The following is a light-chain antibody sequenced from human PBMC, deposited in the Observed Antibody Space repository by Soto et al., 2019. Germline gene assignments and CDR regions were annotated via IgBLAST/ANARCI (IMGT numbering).Light chain of an antibody. Sequence: ILMTQSPATLSMSPVERATLSCRARQSISINLAWYQQKPGQAPRLLIYDAYTRATGIPARFSGSGSGTEFTLTINRLQTEDFAVYYCQQYNNWHPWTFGQGTKVEI. J-gene: IGKJ1*01. CDR3: QQYNNWHPWT. CDR1: QSISIN. V-gene: IGKV3-15*01. CDR2: DAY.